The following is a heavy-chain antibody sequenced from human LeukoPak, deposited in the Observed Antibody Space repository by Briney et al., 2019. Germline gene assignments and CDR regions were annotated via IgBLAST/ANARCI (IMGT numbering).Heavy chain of an antibody. D-gene: IGHD4-17*01. V-gene: IGHV3-9*01. Sequence: GRSLRLSCAASGFTFDDYAMHWVRQAPGKGLEWVSGISWNSGSIGYADSVKGRFTISRDNAKKSLYLQMNSLRAEDTALYYCAKAIIGLTTVTTFDYWGQGTLVTVSS. CDR1: GFTFDDYA. J-gene: IGHJ4*02. CDR2: ISWNSGSI. CDR3: AKAIIGLTTVTTFDY.